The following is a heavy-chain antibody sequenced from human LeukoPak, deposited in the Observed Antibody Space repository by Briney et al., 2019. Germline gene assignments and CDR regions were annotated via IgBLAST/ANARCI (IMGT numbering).Heavy chain of an antibody. V-gene: IGHV3-23*01. CDR2: ISGSGGST. CDR1: GFTFSSYG. Sequence: AGGSLRLSCAASGFTFSSYGMSWVRQAPGKLLEWVSAISGSGGSTYYADSVKGRFTISRDNSKNTLYLQMNSLRAEDTAVYYCAKDSFVVVPAAMRLYYYYYMDVWGKGTTVTISS. CDR3: AKDSFVVVPAAMRLYYYYYMDV. J-gene: IGHJ6*03. D-gene: IGHD2-2*01.